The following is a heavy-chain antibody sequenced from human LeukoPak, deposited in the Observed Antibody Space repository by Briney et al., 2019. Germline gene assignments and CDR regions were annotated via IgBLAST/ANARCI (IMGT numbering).Heavy chain of an antibody. Sequence: GASVKVSCKASGGTFSSYAISWVRQASGQGLEWMGGIIPIFGTANYAQKFQGRVTITADESTSTAYMELSSLRSEDTAVYYCARDQAVRERFLEWLSRYYYYYYGMDVWGQGTTVTVSS. D-gene: IGHD3-3*01. CDR3: ARDQAVRERFLEWLSRYYYYYYGMDV. V-gene: IGHV1-69*13. CDR1: GGTFSSYA. J-gene: IGHJ6*02. CDR2: IIPIFGTA.